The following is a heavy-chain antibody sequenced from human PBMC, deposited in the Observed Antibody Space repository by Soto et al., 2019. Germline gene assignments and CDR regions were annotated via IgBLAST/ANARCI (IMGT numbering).Heavy chain of an antibody. CDR1: GAYISDFV. J-gene: IGHJ5*02. CDR3: ARESGENWTYEAP. V-gene: IGHV4-4*07. D-gene: IGHD1-7*01. Sequence: PATLSRTSPVSGAYISDFVLSWLRQPPGKGLEWIGRITVNGNTQYNPSFRSRVTMSMDTSRNQFSLNLQSATAADRALYYCARESGENWTYEAPWGEGTLVTVS. CDR2: ITVNGNT.